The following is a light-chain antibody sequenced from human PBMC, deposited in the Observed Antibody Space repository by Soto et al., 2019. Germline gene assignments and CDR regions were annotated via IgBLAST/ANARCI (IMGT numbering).Light chain of an antibody. CDR2: KAS. CDR1: QSISNW. J-gene: IGKJ4*01. CDR3: QQHHSYPLT. V-gene: IGKV1-5*03. Sequence: DIQMTQSPSTLSASVGDRVTITCRASQSISNWLAWYQQKPGKAPKLLIYKASTLEGGVPSGFSGSGSETEFTLPISSLQPDDFAPYHGQQHHSYPLTFGGGTKVEIK.